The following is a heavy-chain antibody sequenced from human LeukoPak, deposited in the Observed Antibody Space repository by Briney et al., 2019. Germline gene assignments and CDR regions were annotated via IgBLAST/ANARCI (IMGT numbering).Heavy chain of an antibody. D-gene: IGHD3-3*01. V-gene: IGHV4-61*02. Sequence: SETLSLTCTVSGGSISSGSYYWSWIRQPAGKGLEWIGRIYTSGSTNYNPSLKSRVTISVDTSKNQFSLKLNSVTAADTAMYYCARQMGKRIFGVVIITWFDPWGQGTLVTVSS. CDR1: GGSISSGSYY. J-gene: IGHJ5*02. CDR3: ARQMGKRIFGVVIITWFDP. CDR2: IYTSGST.